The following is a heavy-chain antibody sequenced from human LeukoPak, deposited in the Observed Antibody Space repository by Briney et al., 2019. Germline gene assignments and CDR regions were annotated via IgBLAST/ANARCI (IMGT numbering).Heavy chain of an antibody. D-gene: IGHD6-19*01. CDR2: ISGSGGST. CDR1: GFTFSSYA. V-gene: IGHV3-23*01. CDR3: AKKRSSSGWYPDAFDI. Sequence: GGSLRLSCAASGFTFSSYAMSWVRQAPGKGLEWVSAISGSGGSTYYADSVKGRFTISRDNSKNTLYLQMNSLRAEDTAVYYCAKKRSSSGWYPDAFDIWGQGTMVTVSS. J-gene: IGHJ3*02.